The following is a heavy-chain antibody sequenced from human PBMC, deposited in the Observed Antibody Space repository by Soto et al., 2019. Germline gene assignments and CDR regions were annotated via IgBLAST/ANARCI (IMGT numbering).Heavy chain of an antibody. CDR2: INHSGST. Sequence: SETLSLTCAVYGGSFSGYYWSWIRQPPGKGLEWIGEINHSGSTNYNPSLKSRVTISVDTSKNQFSLKLSSVTAADTAVYYCARRIAARRAFDYWGQGTLVTVSS. D-gene: IGHD6-6*01. J-gene: IGHJ4*02. CDR3: ARRIAARRAFDY. V-gene: IGHV4-34*01. CDR1: GGSFSGYY.